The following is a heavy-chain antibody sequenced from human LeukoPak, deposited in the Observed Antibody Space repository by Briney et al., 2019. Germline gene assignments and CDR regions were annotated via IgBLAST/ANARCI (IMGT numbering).Heavy chain of an antibody. CDR1: GFTFTTYS. Sequence: PGGSLRLSCAASGFTFTTYSMNWVRQAPGKGLEWISYISSSSSTIYYADSVKGRFTISRDNAKNSLYLQMNSLRAEDTAVYYCAREARELSGWYGGVGYWGQGTLVTVSS. V-gene: IGHV3-48*01. D-gene: IGHD6-19*01. CDR2: ISSSSSTI. J-gene: IGHJ4*02. CDR3: AREARELSGWYGGVGY.